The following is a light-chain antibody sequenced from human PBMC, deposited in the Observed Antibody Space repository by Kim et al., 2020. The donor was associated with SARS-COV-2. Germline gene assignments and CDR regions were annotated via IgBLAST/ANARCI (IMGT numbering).Light chain of an antibody. CDR1: QSVASGY. V-gene: IGKV3-20*01. CDR3: QQYGSSPLT. J-gene: IGKJ4*01. Sequence: EIVSTQSPGTLSLSPGERVILSCRASQSVASGYVAWYQQKSGQAPRLLIFATSSRATGIPDRFSGSGSGTSFTLTINTLEPEDFAVYFCQQYGSSPLTFGGGTKLEI. CDR2: ATS.